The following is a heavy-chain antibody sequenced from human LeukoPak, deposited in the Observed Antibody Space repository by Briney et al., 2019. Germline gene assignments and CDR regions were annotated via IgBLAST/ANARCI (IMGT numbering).Heavy chain of an antibody. CDR2: IYSGGYSGGGP. D-gene: IGHD5-24*01. V-gene: IGHV3-66*01. J-gene: IGHJ4*02. CDR1: GFIVSSNH. Sequence: GGSLRLSCAVSGFIVSSNHMNWVRQAPGKGLEWVSVIYSGGYSGGGPFYADSVKGRFTTSSDSSKNTPFLQMNSLRAEDTAVYYCARDVYGDGYNSFDYWGLGILVTVSS. CDR3: ARDVYGDGYNSFDY.